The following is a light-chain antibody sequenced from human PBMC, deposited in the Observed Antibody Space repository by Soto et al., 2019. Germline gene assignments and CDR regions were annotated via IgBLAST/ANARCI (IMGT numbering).Light chain of an antibody. J-gene: IGKJ1*01. V-gene: IGKV3-15*01. Sequence: EIVVTQSPATLSVSPGERATLSCRASQSVSSDLAWYQQKPGQAPRLLIYATSTRATGIPARFSGSGSGTEFTLTISRLEPEDFAVYYCQQYGSSGPFGQGTKVDIK. CDR1: QSVSSD. CDR3: QQYGSSGP. CDR2: ATS.